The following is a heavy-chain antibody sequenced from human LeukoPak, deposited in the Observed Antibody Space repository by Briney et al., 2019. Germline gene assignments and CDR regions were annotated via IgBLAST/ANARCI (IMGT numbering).Heavy chain of an antibody. CDR1: GYTFTSYG. J-gene: IGHJ4*02. Sequence: APVKVSCKASGYTFTSYGISWVRQAPGQGLEWMGWISAYNGNTNYAQKLQGRVTMTTDTSTSTAYMELRSLRSDDTAVYYCAREPGRGYSYGYIDYWGQGTLVTVSS. CDR3: AREPGRGYSYGYIDY. CDR2: ISAYNGNT. V-gene: IGHV1-18*01. D-gene: IGHD5-18*01.